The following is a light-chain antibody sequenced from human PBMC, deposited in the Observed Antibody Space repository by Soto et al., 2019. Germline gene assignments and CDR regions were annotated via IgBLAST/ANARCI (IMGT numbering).Light chain of an antibody. CDR3: QQYRT. CDR1: QSISNW. V-gene: IGKV1-5*01. CDR2: DAS. J-gene: IGKJ1*01. Sequence: DIQMTQSPSTLSASVGDRVTITCRASQSISNWLAWYQQKQGKAPKLLIYDASSLESGVPSRFSGSGSGTEFTLSISSLQPDDFATYYCQQYRTFGQGTKVDIK.